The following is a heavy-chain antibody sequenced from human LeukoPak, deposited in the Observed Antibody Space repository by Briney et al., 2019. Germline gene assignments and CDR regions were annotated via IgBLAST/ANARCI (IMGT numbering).Heavy chain of an antibody. Sequence: ASVKVSCKASGYTFTSYDINWVRQATGQGLEWMGWMNPNSGNTGYAQKFQGRVTMTRNTSISTAYMELSSLRSEDTAVYYCARGRNDILTGYSPNDYWGQGTLVTVSS. V-gene: IGHV1-8*01. CDR3: ARGRNDILTGYSPNDY. CDR1: GYTFTSYD. D-gene: IGHD3-9*01. J-gene: IGHJ4*02. CDR2: MNPNSGNT.